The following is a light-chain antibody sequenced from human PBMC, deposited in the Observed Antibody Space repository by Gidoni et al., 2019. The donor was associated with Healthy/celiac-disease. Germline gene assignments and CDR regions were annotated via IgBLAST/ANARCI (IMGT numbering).Light chain of an antibody. J-gene: IGKJ5*01. V-gene: IGKV1-33*01. Sequence: DIQMTQSPSSLSASVGDRVTITCQASPNISNYLNWYQKKPGKAPKLLIYDAANLETGVPSRLSGSGSGTDFIFTISSLQPEDIVTYYYQQQDNLLSITFGQGTRLEIK. CDR1: PNISNY. CDR3: QQQDNLLSIT. CDR2: DAA.